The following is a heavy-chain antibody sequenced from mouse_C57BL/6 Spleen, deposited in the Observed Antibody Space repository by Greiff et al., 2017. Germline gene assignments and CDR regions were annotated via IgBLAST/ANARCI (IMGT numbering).Heavy chain of an antibody. Sequence: QVQLQQPGAELVRPGSSVKLSCKASGYTFTSYWMAWVKQRPGQGLEWIGNIYPSDSETHYNQKFKDKATLAVDKSSSTAYMQLSSLTSEDSAVYYCARGGSGFDYWGQGTTLTVSS. D-gene: IGHD1-1*01. CDR1: GYTFTSYW. V-gene: IGHV1-61*01. CDR3: ARGGSGFDY. CDR2: IYPSDSET. J-gene: IGHJ2*01.